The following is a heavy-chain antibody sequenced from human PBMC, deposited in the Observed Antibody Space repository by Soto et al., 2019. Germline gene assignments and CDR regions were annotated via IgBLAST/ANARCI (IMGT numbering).Heavy chain of an antibody. CDR1: GFTFSTYS. CDR2: VSSSSDTI. D-gene: IGHD1-20*01. J-gene: IGHJ4*02. V-gene: IGHV3-48*01. CDR3: ARGAKWNGGNVDY. Sequence: EVQLVESGGGLVQPGGSLRLSCAASGFTFSTYSMKWVRQAPGKGLGWVSYVSSSSDTIYHADSVKGRFTISRDNAKNSLYLQMNSLRAEDTAVYYCARGAKWNGGNVDYWGQGTLVTVSS.